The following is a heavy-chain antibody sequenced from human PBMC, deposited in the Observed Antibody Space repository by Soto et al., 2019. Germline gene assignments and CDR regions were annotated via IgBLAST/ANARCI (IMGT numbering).Heavy chain of an antibody. J-gene: IGHJ6*03. CDR2: INHSGST. CDR3: ARSPRYFWSGYYSRGARDYMDV. V-gene: IGHV4-34*01. D-gene: IGHD3-3*01. CDR1: GGSFSGYY. Sequence: SETLSLTCAVYGGSFSGYYWSWIRQPPGKGLEWIGEINHSGSTNYNPSLKSRVTISVDTSKNQFSLKLSSVTAADTAVYYCARSPRYFWSGYYSRGARDYMDVWGKGTTVTVSS.